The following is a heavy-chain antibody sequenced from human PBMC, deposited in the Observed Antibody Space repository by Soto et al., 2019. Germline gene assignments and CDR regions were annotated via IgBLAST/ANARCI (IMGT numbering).Heavy chain of an antibody. Sequence: GGSLRLSCAASGFTFSNYAMSWVRQAPGKGLEWISTISGSGGSTYYADSVKGRFTISRDDSKNTLYLQMNSLRAEDTAVYYCAKGQSTYYDFWSRYYDWFDPWGQGTLVTVSS. CDR3: AKGQSTYYDFWSRYYDWFDP. V-gene: IGHV3-23*01. CDR2: ISGSGGST. J-gene: IGHJ5*02. D-gene: IGHD3-3*01. CDR1: GFTFSNYA.